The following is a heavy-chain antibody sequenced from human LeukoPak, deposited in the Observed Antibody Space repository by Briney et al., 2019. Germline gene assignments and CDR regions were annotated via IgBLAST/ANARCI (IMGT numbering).Heavy chain of an antibody. Sequence: SETLSLTCTVSGGSISTSSYYWGWIRQPPGKGLEWIGSIYYSGSTYYNPSLKSRVTISVDTSKNQFSLKLSSVTAADTAVYYCARVSPVGYWYFDLWGRGTLVTVSS. CDR3: ARVSPVGYWYFDL. CDR1: GGSISTSSYY. CDR2: IYYSGST. D-gene: IGHD4-23*01. V-gene: IGHV4-39*07. J-gene: IGHJ2*01.